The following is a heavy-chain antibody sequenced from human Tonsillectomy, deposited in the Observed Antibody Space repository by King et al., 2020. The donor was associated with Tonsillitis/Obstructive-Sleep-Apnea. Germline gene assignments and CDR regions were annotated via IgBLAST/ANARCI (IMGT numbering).Heavy chain of an antibody. Sequence: VQLQQSGPGLVKPSQTLSLTCAISGDSVSSNSAAWNWIRQSPSRGLEWLGRTYYRSKWYNDYAVSVKSRITINPDTSKNQFSLQLNSVTPEDTAVYYCAREDCSSTSCYTGIDRYFDYWGQGTLVTVSS. CDR2: TYYRSKWYN. CDR3: AREDCSSTSCYTGIDRYFDY. D-gene: IGHD2-2*02. V-gene: IGHV6-1*01. J-gene: IGHJ4*02. CDR1: GDSVSSNSAA.